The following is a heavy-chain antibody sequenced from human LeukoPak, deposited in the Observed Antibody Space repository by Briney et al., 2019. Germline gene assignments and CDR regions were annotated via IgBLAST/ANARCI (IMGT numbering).Heavy chain of an antibody. D-gene: IGHD6-19*01. CDR1: GGSISSYY. CDR2: IYTSGST. J-gene: IGHJ4*02. CDR3: ARESDSGWRNKFDY. V-gene: IGHV4-4*07. Sequence: SETLSLTCTVSGGSISSYYWSWIRQPAGKGLEWIGRIYTSGSTNYNPSLKSRVTISVDTSKNQFSLKLSSVTAADTAVYYCARESDSGWRNKFDYWGQGTLVTVSS.